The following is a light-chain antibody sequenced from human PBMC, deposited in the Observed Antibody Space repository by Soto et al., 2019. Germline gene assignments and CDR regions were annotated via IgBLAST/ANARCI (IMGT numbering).Light chain of an antibody. CDR3: TPHTRSSPHVV. J-gene: IGLJ2*01. CDR1: SSDVGGYNY. V-gene: IGLV2-14*01. CDR2: DVS. Sequence: QSALTQPASVSGSPGQSITISCTGTSSDVGGYNYVSWYQQHPGKAPKLMIYDVSNRPSGVSNRFSGSKSGNTASLTISGLQAEDEAEYYCTPHTRSSPHVVFGGGTKLTVL.